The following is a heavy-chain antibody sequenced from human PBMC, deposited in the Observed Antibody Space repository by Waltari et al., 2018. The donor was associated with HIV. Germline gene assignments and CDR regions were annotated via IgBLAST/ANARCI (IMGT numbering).Heavy chain of an antibody. D-gene: IGHD6-6*01. Sequence: HVQLQQWGAGLLQPSETLSLTCAVYGQSLSGPYLSWIRHSPGKVLEWIGEIHHSGSTNYNPSLHSRVTMSLDTSKNQFSLNMTSVTAADTAVFYCARGLPLLNVEARPFDYWGQGNLVIVSS. CDR3: ARGLPLLNVEARPFDY. J-gene: IGHJ4*02. V-gene: IGHV4-34*02. CDR1: GQSLSGPY. CDR2: IHHSGST.